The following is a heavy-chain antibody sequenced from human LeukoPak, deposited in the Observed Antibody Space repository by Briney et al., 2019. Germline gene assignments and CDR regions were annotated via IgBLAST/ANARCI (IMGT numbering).Heavy chain of an antibody. CDR2: ISGSGGST. D-gene: IGHD1-26*01. V-gene: IGHV3-23*01. J-gene: IGHJ4*02. Sequence: PGGSLRLSCAASGFTFSSYAMSWVRQAPGKGLEWVSAISGSGGSTYYADSVKGRFTISRDNSKNTLYLQMNSLRAEDTAVYYCAKDPMVVGATRHEYYFDYWGQGTLVTVSS. CDR3: AKDPMVVGATRHEYYFDY. CDR1: GFTFSSYA.